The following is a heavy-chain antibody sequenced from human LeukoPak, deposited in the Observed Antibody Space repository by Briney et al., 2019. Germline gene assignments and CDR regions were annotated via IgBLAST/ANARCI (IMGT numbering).Heavy chain of an antibody. V-gene: IGHV4-34*01. CDR2: INHSGST. CDR3: ARGRQYDSSGPPDY. Sequence: PSETLSLTCAVYGGSFSGYYWSWIRQPPGKGLEWIGEINHSGSTNYNPSLKSRVTISVDTSKNQFSLKLSSVTAADTAVYYCARGRQYDSSGPPDYWGQGTLVTVSS. J-gene: IGHJ4*02. CDR1: GGSFSGYY. D-gene: IGHD3-22*01.